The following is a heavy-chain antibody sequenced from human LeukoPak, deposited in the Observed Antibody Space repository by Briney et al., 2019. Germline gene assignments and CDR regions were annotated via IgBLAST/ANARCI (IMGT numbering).Heavy chain of an antibody. CDR3: AREIYYDSTTWPVPIRYFDY. Sequence: SETLSLTCAVSGGSISSGGYSWSWIRQPPGKGLEWIGRIYTSGSTNYNPSLKSRVTMSVDTSKNQFSLKLSSVTAADTAVYYCAREIYYDSTTWPVPIRYFDYWGQGTLVTVSS. D-gene: IGHD3-22*01. J-gene: IGHJ4*02. V-gene: IGHV4-61*02. CDR1: GGSISSGGYS. CDR2: IYTSGST.